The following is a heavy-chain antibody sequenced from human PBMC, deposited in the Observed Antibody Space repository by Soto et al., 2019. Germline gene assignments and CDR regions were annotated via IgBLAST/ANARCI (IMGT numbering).Heavy chain of an antibody. CDR2: IYYSGST. CDR1: GGSISSGGYY. V-gene: IGHV4-31*03. D-gene: IGHD3-22*01. J-gene: IGHJ4*02. CDR3: ARVLRYYYDSSGVDY. Sequence: PSETLSLTCTVSGGSISSGGYYWSWIRQHPGKGLEWIGYIYYSGSTYYNPSLKSRVTISVDTSKNQFSLKLSSVTAADTAVYYCARVLRYYYDSSGVDYWGQGTLVTVSS.